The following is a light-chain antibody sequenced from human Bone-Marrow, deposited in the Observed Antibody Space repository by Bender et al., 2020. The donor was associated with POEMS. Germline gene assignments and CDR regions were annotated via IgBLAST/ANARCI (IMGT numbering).Light chain of an antibody. CDR1: SGSIAANY. J-gene: IGLJ2*01. V-gene: IGLV6-57*03. CDR3: QVWERDHTPDHVA. Sequence: NFMLTQPHSVSESPGKTVTISCTRSSGSIAANYVQWYQQRPGSAPTPLIYEDDKRPSGVPDRFSGSRSGTTSTLTISRVQPEDEADYFCQVWERDHTPDHVAFGGGTKLTVL. CDR2: EDD.